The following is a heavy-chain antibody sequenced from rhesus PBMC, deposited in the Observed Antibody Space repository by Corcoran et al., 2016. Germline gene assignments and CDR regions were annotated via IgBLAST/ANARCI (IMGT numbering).Heavy chain of an antibody. CDR1: GGSISDSYR. Sequence: QVQLQESGPGVVKPSETLSLTCAVSGGSISDSYRWSWIRQPPGKGLEWIGYINGSSTSTNYNPSLKSRVTISPDTSKNQFSLKLSSVTAADAAVYYCARGYYSGSLGVDYWGQGVLVTVSS. D-gene: IGHD3-16*01. V-gene: IGHV4S10*01. J-gene: IGHJ4*01. CDR2: INGSSTST. CDR3: ARGYYSGSLGVDY.